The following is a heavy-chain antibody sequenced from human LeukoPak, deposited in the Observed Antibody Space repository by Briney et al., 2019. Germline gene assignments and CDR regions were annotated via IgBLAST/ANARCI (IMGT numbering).Heavy chain of an antibody. Sequence: KPSETLSLTCTVSGGSISSYYWSWIRQPAGKGLEWIGRIYTSGGTNYNPSLKSRVTMSVDTSKNQVSLKLSSVTAADTAVYYCARVKGYCSSTSCYSYYYYMDVWGKGTTVTVSS. J-gene: IGHJ6*03. V-gene: IGHV4-4*07. D-gene: IGHD2-2*02. CDR2: IYTSGGT. CDR1: GGSISSYY. CDR3: ARVKGYCSSTSCYSYYYYMDV.